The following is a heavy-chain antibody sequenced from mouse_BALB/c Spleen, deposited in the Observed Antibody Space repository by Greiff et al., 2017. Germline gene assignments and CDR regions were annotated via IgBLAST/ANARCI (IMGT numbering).Heavy chain of an antibody. J-gene: IGHJ2*01. Sequence: EVQLQQSGTVLARPGASVKMSCKASGYSFTSYWMHWVQQRPGQGLEWIGAIYPGNSDTSYNQKFKGRAKLTAVTSASTAYMELSSLTNEDSAVYYCTRGGFYYYDYWGQGTTLTVSS. D-gene: IGHD1-1*01. CDR3: TRGGFYYYDY. CDR1: GYSFTSYW. V-gene: IGHV1-5*01. CDR2: IYPGNSDT.